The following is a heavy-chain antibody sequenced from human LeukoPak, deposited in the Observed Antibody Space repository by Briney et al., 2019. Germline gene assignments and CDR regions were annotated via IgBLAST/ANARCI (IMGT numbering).Heavy chain of an antibody. CDR2: IYYSGST. Sequence: SETLSLTCTVSGGSISSGGYYWSWIRQPPGKGLEWIGYIYYSGSTYYNPSLKSRVTISVDTSKNQFSLKLSSVTAADTAVYYCAREGSGWYGDTNYGMDVWGQGTTVTVSS. V-gene: IGHV4-30-4*01. CDR3: AREGSGWYGDTNYGMDV. D-gene: IGHD6-19*01. J-gene: IGHJ6*02. CDR1: GGSISSGGYY.